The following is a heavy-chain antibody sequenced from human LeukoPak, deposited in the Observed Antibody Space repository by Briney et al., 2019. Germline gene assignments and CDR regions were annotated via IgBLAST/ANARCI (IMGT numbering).Heavy chain of an antibody. CDR3: ARLDSSGFYYSNY. CDR1: GYSFTNYW. D-gene: IGHD3-22*01. J-gene: IGHJ4*02. Sequence: GESLKISCKGSGYSFTNYWIGWVRQMPGKGLEWMGITHPGDSDTRYSPSFQGQVTISADKSISTAYLQWSTLKASDTAMYYCARLDSSGFYYSNYWGQGTLVTVSS. V-gene: IGHV5-51*01. CDR2: THPGDSDT.